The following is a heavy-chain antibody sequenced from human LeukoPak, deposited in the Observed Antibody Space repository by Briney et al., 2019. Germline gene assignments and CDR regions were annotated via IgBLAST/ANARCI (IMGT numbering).Heavy chain of an antibody. D-gene: IGHD3-9*01. Sequence: SETLSLTCSVSGASISSGSNYWGWIRQPPGKTLEWIESIYSSGSTYNNSSLQSRVIIIIDTPKNHFSLTLSSVTAADTAVYYCARSCPVRYFDCEGMDVWGKGTTVIVSS. V-gene: IGHV4-39*07. J-gene: IGHJ6*03. CDR1: GASISSGSNY. CDR3: ARSCPVRYFDCEGMDV. CDR2: IYSSGST.